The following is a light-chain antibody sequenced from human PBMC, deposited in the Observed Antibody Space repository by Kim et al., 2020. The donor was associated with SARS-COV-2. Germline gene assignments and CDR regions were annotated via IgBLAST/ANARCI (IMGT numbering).Light chain of an antibody. CDR3: GTWDSSLSAAV. CDR1: SSNIGSNY. Sequence: GQKVTISCSGSSSNIGSNYVSWYQQLPGAAPQLLIFDNNRRPSGIPDRFSGSKSGTSATLGITGLQTGDEADYYCGTWDSSLSAAVFGGGTQLTVL. CDR2: DNN. J-gene: IGLJ7*01. V-gene: IGLV1-51*01.